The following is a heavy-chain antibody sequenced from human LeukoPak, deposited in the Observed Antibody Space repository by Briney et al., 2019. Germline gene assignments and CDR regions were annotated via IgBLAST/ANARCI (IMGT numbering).Heavy chain of an antibody. V-gene: IGHV1-8*01. CDR2: MNPNSGNT. Sequence: ASVKVSCKASGYTFTSYDINWVRQATGQGLEWMGWMNPNSGNTGYAQKFQGIVTMTRNTSISTAYMELSSLRSEDTAVYYCARMAVGYSGYGGRYYCYYMDVWGKGTTVTVSS. J-gene: IGHJ6*03. CDR3: ARMAVGYSGYGGRYYCYYMDV. D-gene: IGHD5-12*01. CDR1: GYTFTSYD.